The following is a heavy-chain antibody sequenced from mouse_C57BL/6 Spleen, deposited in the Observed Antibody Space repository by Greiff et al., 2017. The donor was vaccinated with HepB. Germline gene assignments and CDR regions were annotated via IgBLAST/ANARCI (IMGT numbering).Heavy chain of an antibody. CDR1: GYSITSGYY. CDR3: ARISPLLAMDY. D-gene: IGHD2-1*01. Sequence: EVQLQESGPGLVKPSQSLSLTCSVTGYSITSGYYWNWIRQFPGNKLEWMGYISYDGSNNYNPSLKNRISITRETSKNQFFLKLNSLTTEDTATYYCARISPLLAMDYWGQGTSVTVSS. V-gene: IGHV3-6*01. CDR2: ISYDGSN. J-gene: IGHJ4*01.